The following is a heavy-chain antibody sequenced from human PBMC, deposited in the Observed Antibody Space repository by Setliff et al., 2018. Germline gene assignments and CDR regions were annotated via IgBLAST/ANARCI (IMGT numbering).Heavy chain of an antibody. CDR2: MYHSGNT. D-gene: IGHD3-3*01. Sequence: SETLSLTCALSGGSITDRNWWNWVRQPPGKGLEWIGEMYHSGNTNYNPSLESRVTISVDKSKNQFSLKRSSVTAADTAVYYCARLPSKRIHYNFWSGSYNWFDPWGQGTLVTVSS. J-gene: IGHJ5*02. CDR3: ARLPSKRIHYNFWSGSYNWFDP. CDR1: GGSITDRNW. V-gene: IGHV4-4*02.